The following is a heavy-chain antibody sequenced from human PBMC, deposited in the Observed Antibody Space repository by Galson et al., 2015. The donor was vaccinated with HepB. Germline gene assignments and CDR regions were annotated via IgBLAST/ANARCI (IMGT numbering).Heavy chain of an antibody. J-gene: IGHJ6*02. Sequence: SLRLSCAASGFSATNYYMSWVRQAPGKGLEGVSVVYSGGNAYYADSVKGRFTISRDNSKNTLYLHMSSLRAEDTAVYYCARDRCSDTSCYYSYAMDVWGQGTTVTVSS. CDR1: GFSATNYY. D-gene: IGHD2-2*01. CDR3: ARDRCSDTSCYYSYAMDV. CDR2: VYSGGNA. V-gene: IGHV3-53*01.